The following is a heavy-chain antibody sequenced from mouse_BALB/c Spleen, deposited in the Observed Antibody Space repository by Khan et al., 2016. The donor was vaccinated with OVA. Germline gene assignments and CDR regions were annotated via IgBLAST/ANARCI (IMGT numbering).Heavy chain of an antibody. CDR1: GFSLTNYG. CDR3: ARQPYYQYYVMDY. J-gene: IGHJ4*01. CDR2: IWSDGST. Sequence: QVQLKQSGPGLVAPSQSLSITCTISGFSLTNYGVHWVRQPPGKGLEWLVVIWSDGSTTYNSDLKSRLSISKDNSKSQVFLKMNSLQTDDTAMYDCARQPYYQYYVMDYWGQGTSVTVSS. D-gene: IGHD2-10*01. V-gene: IGHV2-6-1*01.